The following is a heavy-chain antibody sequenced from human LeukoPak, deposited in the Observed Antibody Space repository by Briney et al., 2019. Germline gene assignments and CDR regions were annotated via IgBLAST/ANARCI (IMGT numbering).Heavy chain of an antibody. CDR2: TYYKSKWYN. CDR3: ARARDYGDISFDY. CDR1: GDXVSSNSAA. Sequence: SQTLSLTCAISGDXVSSNSAAWNWIRQSPSRGLEWLGRTYYKSKWYNNYAVSVKSRISINPDTSKNQFSLQLNSVTPEDTAVYFCARARDYGDISFDYWGQGILVTVSS. V-gene: IGHV6-1*01. D-gene: IGHD4-17*01. J-gene: IGHJ4*02.